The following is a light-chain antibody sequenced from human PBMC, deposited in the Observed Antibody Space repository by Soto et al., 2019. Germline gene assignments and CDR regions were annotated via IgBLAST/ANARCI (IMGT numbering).Light chain of an antibody. CDR3: QQSFSTPRT. CDR2: ASS. J-gene: IGKJ1*01. V-gene: IGKV1-39*01. CDR1: QSISTY. Sequence: IQMTQSTSSLSASVGDRVIITCRTSQSISTYVNWYQQKPGKAPKLLIYASSSLQSGVPSRFSGSGSGIHFTLTINSLQPEDFATYYCQQSFSTPRTFGPGTRVE.